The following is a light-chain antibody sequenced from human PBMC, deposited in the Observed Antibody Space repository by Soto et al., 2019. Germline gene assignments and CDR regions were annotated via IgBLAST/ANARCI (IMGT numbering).Light chain of an antibody. J-gene: IGLJ1*01. CDR1: SSDVGAYDY. Sequence: QSALTQPASVSGSPGQSITISCTGTSSDVGAYDYVSWYQQHPGEVPKLMIFDVSDRPSWVSNRFSGSKSGNTASLTISGLQAEDEADYYFSSFTTSTSDVFGTGTKLTVL. CDR3: SSFTTSTSDV. CDR2: DVS. V-gene: IGLV2-14*03.